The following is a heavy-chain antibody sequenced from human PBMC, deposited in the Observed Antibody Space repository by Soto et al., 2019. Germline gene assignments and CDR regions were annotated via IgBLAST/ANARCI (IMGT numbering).Heavy chain of an antibody. CDR1: GFTFSSYA. CDR3: ARGGRWNYPDYYYYGMDV. Sequence: AGGSLRLSCAASGFTFSSYAMHWVRQAPGKGLEWVAVISYDGSNKYYADSVKGRFTISRDNSKNTLYLQMNSLRAEDTAVYYCARGGRWNYPDYYYYGMDVWGQGTTVTVS. J-gene: IGHJ6*02. D-gene: IGHD1-7*01. V-gene: IGHV3-30-3*01. CDR2: ISYDGSNK.